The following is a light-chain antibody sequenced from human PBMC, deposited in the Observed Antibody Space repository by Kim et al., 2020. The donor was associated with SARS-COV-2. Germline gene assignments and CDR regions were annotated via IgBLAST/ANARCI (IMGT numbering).Light chain of an antibody. CDR2: DVS. CDR1: SSDVGGYNY. CDR3: CSYAGSYTFVV. J-gene: IGLJ2*01. V-gene: IGLV2-11*01. Sequence: QSVTISCTGTSSDVGGYNYVSWYQQHPGKAPKLMIYDVSKRPSGVTARFSGSKSGNTASLTISGLQAEDEADYYCCSYAGSYTFVVFGGGTKLTVL.